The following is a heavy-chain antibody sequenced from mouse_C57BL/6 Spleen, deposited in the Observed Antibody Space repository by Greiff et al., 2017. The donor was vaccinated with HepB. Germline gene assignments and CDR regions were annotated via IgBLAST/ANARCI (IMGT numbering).Heavy chain of an antibody. V-gene: IGHV1-80*01. J-gene: IGHJ1*03. Sequence: VQLQQSGAELVKPGASVKISCKASGYAFSSYWMNWVKQRPGKGLEWIGQIYPGDGDTNYNGKFKGKATLTADKSSSTAYMQLSSLTSEDSAVYFCARPGGSIYNWYFDVWGTGTTVTVSS. CDR3: ARPGGSIYNWYFDV. CDR1: GYAFSSYW. CDR2: IYPGDGDT. D-gene: IGHD1-1*01.